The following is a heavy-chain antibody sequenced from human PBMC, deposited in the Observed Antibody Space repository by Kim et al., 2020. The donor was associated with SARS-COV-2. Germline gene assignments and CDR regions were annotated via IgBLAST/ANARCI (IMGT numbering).Heavy chain of an antibody. J-gene: IGHJ4*02. CDR3: ARSPVVTAIYDY. V-gene: IGHV4-4*09. D-gene: IGHD2-21*02. Sequence: NYNPTLKSRVTLSVDTSKNQFSLKLSSVTAADTAVYYCARSPVVTAIYDYWGQGTLVTVSS.